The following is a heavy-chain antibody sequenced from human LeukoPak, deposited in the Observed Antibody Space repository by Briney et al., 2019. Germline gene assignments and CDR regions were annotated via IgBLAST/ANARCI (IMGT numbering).Heavy chain of an antibody. V-gene: IGHV4-39*07. CDR2: IYYSGST. CDR3: ARVPGLIVVVHDAFDI. CDR1: GGSISSSSYY. Sequence: SETLSLTCTVSGGSISSSSYYWGWIRQPPGKGLEWIGSIYYSGSTYYNPSLKSRVTISVDTSKNQFSLKLSSVTAADTAVYYCARVPGLIVVVHDAFDIWGQGTMVTVSS. J-gene: IGHJ3*02. D-gene: IGHD3-22*01.